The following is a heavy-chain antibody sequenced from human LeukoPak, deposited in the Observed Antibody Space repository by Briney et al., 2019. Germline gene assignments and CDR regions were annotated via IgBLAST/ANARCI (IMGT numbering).Heavy chain of an antibody. Sequence: ASVKVSCKASGYTFTGNYMHWVRQAPGQGLEWMGWINPNSGGTNYAQKFQGRVTMTRDTSISTAYMELSRLRSDDTAVYYCARGKVAAAVPFDYWGQGTLVTVSS. J-gene: IGHJ4*02. CDR1: GYTFTGNY. CDR3: ARGKVAAAVPFDY. D-gene: IGHD6-13*01. CDR2: INPNSGGT. V-gene: IGHV1-2*02.